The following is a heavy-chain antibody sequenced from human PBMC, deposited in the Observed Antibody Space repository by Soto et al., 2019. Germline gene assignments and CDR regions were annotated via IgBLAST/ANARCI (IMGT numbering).Heavy chain of an antibody. J-gene: IGHJ5*02. CDR1: GYTFTGYY. Sequence: RASVKVSCKASGYTFTGYYMHWVRQAPGQGLEWMGWINPNSGGTNYAQKFQGWVTMTRDTSISTAYMELSRLRSDDTAVYYCARGCGGDCYSWFDPWGQGTLVTVSS. CDR3: ARGCGGDCYSWFDP. V-gene: IGHV1-2*04. D-gene: IGHD2-21*02. CDR2: INPNSGGT.